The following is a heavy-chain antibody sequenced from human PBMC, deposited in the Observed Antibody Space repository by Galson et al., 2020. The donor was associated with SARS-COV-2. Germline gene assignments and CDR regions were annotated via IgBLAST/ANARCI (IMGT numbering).Heavy chain of an antibody. V-gene: IGHV3-74*01. CDR1: GFTFGSYW. D-gene: IGHD5-18*01. J-gene: IGHJ4*02. Sequence: GESLKISCAASGFTFGSYWMHSVRQAPGKGLVWVSRINRDESSTSYADSVKGRFTISRDNAKNTLYLQMNSLRAEDTAVYYCARGGGYSYGPFDYWGQGTLVTVSS. CDR3: ARGGGYSYGPFDY. CDR2: INRDESST.